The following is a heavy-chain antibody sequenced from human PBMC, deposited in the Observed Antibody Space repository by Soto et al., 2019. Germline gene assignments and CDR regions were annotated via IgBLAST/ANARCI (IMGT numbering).Heavy chain of an antibody. D-gene: IGHD4-17*01. CDR2: INPSGGST. Sequence: HWVRQAPGQGLEWMGIINPSGGSTSYAQKFQGRVTMTRDTSTSTVYMELSSLRSEDTAVYYCARDDLGLYGDSPYYYYYYMDVWGKGTTVTVSS. V-gene: IGHV1-46*03. J-gene: IGHJ6*03. CDR3: ARDDLGLYGDSPYYYYYYMDV.